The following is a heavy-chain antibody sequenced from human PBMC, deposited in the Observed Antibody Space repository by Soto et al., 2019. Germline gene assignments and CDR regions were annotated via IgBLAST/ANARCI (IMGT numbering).Heavy chain of an antibody. CDR3: ARGRVGATANAFDI. CDR2: ISSSGTYI. V-gene: IGHV3-21*01. CDR1: GFSFISYS. Sequence: EVQLVESGGGLVKPGGSLRLSCAASGFSFISYSINWVRKAPGKGLEWVSSISSSGTYIYYADSVKGRFTISRDNAKNSLYLQMNSLRVEDTAVYYCARGRVGATANAFDIWGQGTMVTVSS. J-gene: IGHJ3*02. D-gene: IGHD1-26*01.